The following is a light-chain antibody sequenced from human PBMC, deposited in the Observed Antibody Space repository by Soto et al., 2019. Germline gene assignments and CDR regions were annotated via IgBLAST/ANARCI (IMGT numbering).Light chain of an antibody. CDR3: SSYTSSSTLGV. CDR2: EVS. Sequence: QSALTQPASVSRSPGQSITISCTGTSSDVGGYNYVSWYQQHPGKAPKLMIYEVSNRPSGVSNRFSGSKSGNTASLTISGLQAEDEADYYCSSYTSSSTLGVFGGGTQLTVL. J-gene: IGLJ3*02. CDR1: SSDVGGYNY. V-gene: IGLV2-14*01.